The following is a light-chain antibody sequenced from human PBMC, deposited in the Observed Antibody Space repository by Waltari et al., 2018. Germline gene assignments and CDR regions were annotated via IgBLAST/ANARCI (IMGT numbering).Light chain of an antibody. Sequence: GERATINCKSSQSVLYSSNNKNYLAWFQQKPGQPPKLLLYWASTRESGVPDRFSGSGSGTDFTLTISTLQAEDVAVYYCQQYYSTPPTFGQGTKVEIK. J-gene: IGKJ1*01. V-gene: IGKV4-1*01. CDR3: QQYYSTPPT. CDR2: WAS. CDR1: QSVLYSSNNKNY.